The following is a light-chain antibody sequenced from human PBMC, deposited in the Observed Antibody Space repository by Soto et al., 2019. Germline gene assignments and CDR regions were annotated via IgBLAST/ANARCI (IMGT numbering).Light chain of an antibody. Sequence: DIQMTQSPSSLSASVGDRVTITCRASQSIYNYLNWYQQKPGKAPKLLIYAVSNLQSGVPSRFSGSGSGTDFTLTISSLQPEDFATYYCQQSYSTPWTFGQGIKVEIK. CDR3: QQSYSTPWT. V-gene: IGKV1-39*01. CDR1: QSIYNY. J-gene: IGKJ1*01. CDR2: AVS.